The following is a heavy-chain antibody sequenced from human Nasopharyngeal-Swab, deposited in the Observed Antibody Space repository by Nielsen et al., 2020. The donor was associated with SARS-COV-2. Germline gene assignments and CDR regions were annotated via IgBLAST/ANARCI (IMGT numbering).Heavy chain of an antibody. V-gene: IGHV1-69*13. CDR3: AKGALSGNYYLKGTSFDV. CDR1: GGIFSTYV. J-gene: IGHJ3*01. D-gene: IGHD1-26*01. Sequence: SVKVSCKASGGIFSTYVITWVRQAPGQGLEWVGDIIPLFGAPNYAQKFQGRVTITADESTGTVYMELSSLRSEDTALYLCAKGALSGNYYLKGTSFDVWGQGTMVTVSS. CDR2: IIPLFGAP.